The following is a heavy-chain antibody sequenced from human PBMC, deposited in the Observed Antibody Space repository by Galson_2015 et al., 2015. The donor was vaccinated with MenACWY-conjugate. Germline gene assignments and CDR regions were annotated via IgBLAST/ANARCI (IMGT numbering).Heavy chain of an antibody. CDR1: GFTFNTYW. CDR3: ARHPNYSFDY. Sequence: SLGLSCAASGFTFNTYWMSWVRQAPGKGLEWVANIKEDGSEQDYVDSVKGRFTISRDNSKNSLYLQMNSLRADDTAVYFCARHPNYSFDYWGQGTLVTVSS. CDR2: IKEDGSEQ. D-gene: IGHD1-7*01. V-gene: IGHV3-7*03. J-gene: IGHJ4*02.